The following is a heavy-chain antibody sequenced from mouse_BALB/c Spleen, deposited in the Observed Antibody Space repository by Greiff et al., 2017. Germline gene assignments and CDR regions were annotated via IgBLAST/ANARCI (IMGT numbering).Heavy chain of an antibody. CDR3: ARHVSGNYPYYFDY. Sequence: EVMLVESGPGLVKPSQSLSLTCTVTGYSITSDYAWNWIRQFPGNKLEWMGYISYSGSTSYNPSLKSRISITRDTSKNQFFLQLNSVTTEDTAMYYCARHVSGNYPYYFDYWGQGTTLTVSS. V-gene: IGHV3-2*02. J-gene: IGHJ2*01. CDR1: GYSITSDYA. D-gene: IGHD2-1*01. CDR2: ISYSGST.